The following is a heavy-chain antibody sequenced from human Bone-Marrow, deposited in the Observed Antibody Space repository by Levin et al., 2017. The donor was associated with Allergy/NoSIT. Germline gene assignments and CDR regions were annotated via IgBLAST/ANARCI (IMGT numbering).Heavy chain of an antibody. V-gene: IGHV4-61*01. CDR3: AKSGVYGSGMGYYDSSGPADWFDP. CDR1: GGSVSSGSYY. D-gene: IGHD3-22*01. CDR2: IYYSGST. J-gene: IGHJ5*02. Sequence: SETLSLTCTVSGGSVSSGSYYWSWIRQPPGKGLEWIGYIYYSGSTNYNPSLKSRVTISVDTSKNQFSLKLSSVTAADTAVYYCAKSGVYGSGMGYYDSSGPADWFDPWGQGTLVTVSS.